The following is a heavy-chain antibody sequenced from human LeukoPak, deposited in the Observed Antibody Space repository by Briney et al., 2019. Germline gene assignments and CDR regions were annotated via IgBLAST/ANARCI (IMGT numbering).Heavy chain of an antibody. J-gene: IGHJ4*02. D-gene: IGHD3-22*01. CDR3: AKASYYYDSSGQGFDY. CDR2: ISYDGSNK. Sequence: PGGSLRLSCAASGFSFSGHAMSWVRQAPGKGLEWVAVISYDGSNKYYADSVRGRFTISRDNSKNTLYLQMNSLRAEDTAVYYCAKASYYYDSSGQGFDYWGQGTLVTVSS. CDR1: GFSFSGHA. V-gene: IGHV3-30*18.